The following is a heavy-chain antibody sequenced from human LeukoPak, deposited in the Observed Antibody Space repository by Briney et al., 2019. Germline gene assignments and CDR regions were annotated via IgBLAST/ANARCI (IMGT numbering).Heavy chain of an antibody. V-gene: IGHV4-59*01. CDR3: ARGVGATPAEYFQH. Sequence: SETLSLTCTVSGGSISYYYWSWIRQPPGKGLQWIGYVYYSGSTNYNPSLKSRVTISVDTSKNQFSLKLSSVTAADTAVYYCARGVGATPAEYFQHWGQGTLVTVSS. D-gene: IGHD1-26*01. CDR2: VYYSGST. CDR1: GGSISYYY. J-gene: IGHJ1*01.